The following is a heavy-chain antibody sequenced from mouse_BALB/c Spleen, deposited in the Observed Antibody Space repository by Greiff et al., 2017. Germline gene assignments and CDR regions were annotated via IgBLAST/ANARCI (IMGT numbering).Heavy chain of an antibody. CDR2: IYPGDGDT. J-gene: IGHJ4*01. Sequence: VQLQQSGAELARPGASVKLSCKASGYTFTSYWMQWVKQRPGQGLEWIGAIYPGDGDTRYTQKFKGKATLTADKSSSTAYMQLSSLASEDSAVYYCARKYAGRAYYAMDYWGQGTSVTVSS. CDR1: GYTFTSYW. D-gene: IGHD1-3*01. V-gene: IGHV1-87*01. CDR3: ARKYAGRAYYAMDY.